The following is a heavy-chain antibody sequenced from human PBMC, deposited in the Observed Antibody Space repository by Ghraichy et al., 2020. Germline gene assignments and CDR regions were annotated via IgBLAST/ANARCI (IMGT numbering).Heavy chain of an antibody. CDR3: ASGTYYYDSSGYSDFDC. CDR2: ISSSSGYI. V-gene: IGHV3-21*01. J-gene: IGHJ4*02. D-gene: IGHD3-22*01. Sequence: LSLTCAASGFTFSSYSMNWVRQAPGKGLEWVSSISSSSGYIYYAASVKGRFTISRDNAKNSLYLQMNSLRAEDTAVYYCASGTYYYDSSGYSDFDCWGQGTLVTVAS. CDR1: GFTFSSYS.